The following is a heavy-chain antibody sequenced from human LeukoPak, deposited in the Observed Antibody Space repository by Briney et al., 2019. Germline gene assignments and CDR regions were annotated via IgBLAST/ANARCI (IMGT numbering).Heavy chain of an antibody. D-gene: IGHD3-16*02. Sequence: GGSLRLSCVASGFTSGVYAMSWVRQAPGKGLEWVSAFSGGGDSFYADSVRGRFTISRDNSKNTLYLQMNSLRAEDTAVYYCARESITFGGVIDTYYFDYWGQGTLVTVSS. V-gene: IGHV3-23*01. J-gene: IGHJ4*02. CDR1: GFTSGVYA. CDR3: ARESITFGGVIDTYYFDY. CDR2: FSGGGDS.